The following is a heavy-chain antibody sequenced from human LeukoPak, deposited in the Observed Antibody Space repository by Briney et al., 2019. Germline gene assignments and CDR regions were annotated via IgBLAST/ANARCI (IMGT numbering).Heavy chain of an antibody. CDR2: INPSGGST. D-gene: IGHD6-19*01. J-gene: IGHJ5*02. CDR3: VRTVPYSSGCRPGRPCWFDH. V-gene: IGHV1-46*01. CDR1: GYTFTSYY. Sequence: ASVKVSCKASGYTFTSYYMHWVRQAPGQGLEGMGIINPSGGSTSYAQKFQGRVTMTRDTSTSTVYMELSSLRSEDTAVYYCVRTVPYSSGCRPGRPCWFDHWGQGTLVTVSS.